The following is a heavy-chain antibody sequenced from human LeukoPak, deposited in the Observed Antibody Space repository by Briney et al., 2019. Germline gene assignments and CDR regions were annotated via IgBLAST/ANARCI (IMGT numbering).Heavy chain of an antibody. J-gene: IGHJ4*02. CDR3: AKGAYESIEIAYFDY. Sequence: GGSLRLSCVASGFSLNNYAMNWVRQAPGKGLEWVSLIIGSSGTTFYADSVKGRFTISRDKSKSTLYLQMNSLRAEDTAVYYCAKGAYESIEIAYFDYWGQGSLVTVSS. CDR1: GFSLNNYA. V-gene: IGHV3-23*01. D-gene: IGHD5-12*01. CDR2: IIGSSGTT.